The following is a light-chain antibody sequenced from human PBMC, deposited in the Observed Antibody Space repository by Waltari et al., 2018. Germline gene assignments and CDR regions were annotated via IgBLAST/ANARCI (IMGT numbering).Light chain of an antibody. CDR3: LSYTSSITFV. Sequence: QPALTQPASASGSPGQSLTISCTGTSNDVGNSKHVCWYQQHPGKAPKLIISEFTERPSGVSDRFSGSKSGNTASLTISGLQAEDEADYYCLSYTSSITFVFGGGTK. CDR1: SNDVGNSKH. J-gene: IGLJ2*01. V-gene: IGLV2-23*02. CDR2: EFT.